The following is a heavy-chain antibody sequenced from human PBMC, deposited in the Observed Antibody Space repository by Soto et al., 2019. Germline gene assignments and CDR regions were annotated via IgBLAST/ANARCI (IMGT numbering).Heavy chain of an antibody. CDR3: ARPRYSYGYGSGGDYYYGMDV. D-gene: IGHD5-18*01. CDR2: ISYDGSNK. J-gene: IGHJ6*01. Sequence: GGSLRLSCAAPGFTFSSYAMHWVRQAPGKGLEWVAVISYDGSNKYYADSVKGRFTISRDNSKNTLYLQMNSLRAEDTAVYYCARPRYSYGYGSGGDYYYGMDVWGQGTTVTVSS. V-gene: IGHV3-30-3*01. CDR1: GFTFSSYA.